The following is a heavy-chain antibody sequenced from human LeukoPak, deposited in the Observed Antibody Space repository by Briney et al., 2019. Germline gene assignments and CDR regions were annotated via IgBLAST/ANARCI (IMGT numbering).Heavy chain of an antibody. CDR1: GYSFTTYW. V-gene: IGHV5-51*01. CDR2: IYPGDPDT. Sequence: GESLKISCKGSGYSFTTYWIGWVRQLPGKGLEWMGIIYPGDPDTRYSPSFQGQVTISVDKSISTAYLQWSSLKASDTAIYYCARSIGGTYFDYWGQGALVTVSS. J-gene: IGHJ4*02. CDR3: ARSIGGTYFDY. D-gene: IGHD2-21*01.